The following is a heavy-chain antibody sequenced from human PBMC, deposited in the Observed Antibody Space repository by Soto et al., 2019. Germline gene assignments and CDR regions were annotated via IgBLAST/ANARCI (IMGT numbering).Heavy chain of an antibody. CDR3: ARGIEAFDI. CDR2: ISYDGSSK. J-gene: IGHJ3*02. CDR1: GFTFSTYG. V-gene: IGHV3-30*03. Sequence: PGGSLRLSCAASGFTFSTYGMHWVRQAPGKGLEWVAIISYDGSSKYYADSVQGRFTISRDNSKNTLYLQMNSLRAEDTAVYYCARGIEAFDIWGQGTMVTVS.